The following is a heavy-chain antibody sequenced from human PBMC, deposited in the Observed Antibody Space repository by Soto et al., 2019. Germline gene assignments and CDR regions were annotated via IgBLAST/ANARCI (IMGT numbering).Heavy chain of an antibody. J-gene: IGHJ4*02. Sequence: QVQLVQSGAEVKKPGASVKVSCKAPGYTFTSYAMHWVRQAPAQRLEWMGWINSGNGNTKYSQKLQGRVTITRDTSASTAYMELSSLRSEDTAVYYCARDRSWDIVVVPAAIPFDYWGQGTLVTVSS. CDR1: GYTFTSYA. D-gene: IGHD2-2*01. CDR3: ARDRSWDIVVVPAAIPFDY. V-gene: IGHV1-3*01. CDR2: INSGNGNT.